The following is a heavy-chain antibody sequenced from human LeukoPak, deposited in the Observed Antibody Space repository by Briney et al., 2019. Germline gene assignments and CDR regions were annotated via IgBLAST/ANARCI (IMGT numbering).Heavy chain of an antibody. CDR3: ARDGYSSGWYLWGNDY. J-gene: IGHJ4*02. CDR1: GGSISSYY. D-gene: IGHD6-19*01. V-gene: IGHV4-4*07. CDR2: IYTSGST. Sequence: SETLSLTCTVSGGSISSYYWSWIRQPAGKGLEWIGRIYTSGSTNYNPSLKSRVTISVDTSKNQFSLKLSSVTAADTAVYYCARDGYSSGWYLWGNDYWGQGTLVTVSS.